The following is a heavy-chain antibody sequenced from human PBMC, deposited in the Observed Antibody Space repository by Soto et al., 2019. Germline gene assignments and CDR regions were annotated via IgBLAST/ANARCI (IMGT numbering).Heavy chain of an antibody. CDR3: ARELASQDCSGGSCSQPGDY. D-gene: IGHD2-15*01. J-gene: IGHJ4*02. V-gene: IGHV1-2*04. Sequence: ASVKVSCKASGYTFTGYYMHWVRQAPGQGLEWMGWINPNSGGTNYAQKFQGWVTMTRDTSISTAYMELSRLRSDDTAVYYCARELASQDCSGGSCSQPGDYWGQGTLVTVSS. CDR1: GYTFTGYY. CDR2: INPNSGGT.